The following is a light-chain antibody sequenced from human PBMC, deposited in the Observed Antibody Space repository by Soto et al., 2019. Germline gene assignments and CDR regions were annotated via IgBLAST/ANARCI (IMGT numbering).Light chain of an antibody. CDR1: SSDIGGYNY. J-gene: IGLJ1*01. V-gene: IGLV2-14*01. CDR3: SSYTSSNTLV. Sequence: QSVLTQPASESGSPGQSITISCTGGSSDIGGYNYVSWFQQHPGKAPKLMIYEVTNRPSGVSNRFSGSKSGSTASLTISGLQAEDEADYYCSSYTSSNTLVFGTGTKVTVL. CDR2: EVT.